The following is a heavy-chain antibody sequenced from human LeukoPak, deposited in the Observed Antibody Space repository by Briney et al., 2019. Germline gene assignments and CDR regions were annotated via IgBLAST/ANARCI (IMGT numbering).Heavy chain of an antibody. CDR1: GFTFSRYA. Sequence: GGSLRLSCVMSGFTFSRYAMNWVRQAPGKGLEWVSAISGGAHSTFYSDSVQGRFTISRDNYENTLYLQMNSLRDEDKAVYYCARDEYYDTSGYYGYYFDFWGHGTLVTVSS. J-gene: IGHJ4*01. CDR2: ISGGAHST. CDR3: ARDEYYDTSGYYGYYFDF. D-gene: IGHD3-22*01. V-gene: IGHV3-23*01.